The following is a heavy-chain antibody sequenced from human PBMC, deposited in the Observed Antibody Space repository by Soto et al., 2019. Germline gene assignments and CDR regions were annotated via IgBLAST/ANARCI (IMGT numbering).Heavy chain of an antibody. J-gene: IGHJ4*02. CDR3: ASENSGYDWGGFDY. CDR1: GYTFTGYY. Sequence: ASVKFSCKASGYTFTGYYMHWVRQAPGQGLEWMGWINPNSGGTNYAQKFQGWVTMTRDTSISTAYMELSSLRSEDTAVYYCASENSGYDWGGFDYWGQGTLVTVS. CDR2: INPNSGGT. D-gene: IGHD5-12*01. V-gene: IGHV1-2*04.